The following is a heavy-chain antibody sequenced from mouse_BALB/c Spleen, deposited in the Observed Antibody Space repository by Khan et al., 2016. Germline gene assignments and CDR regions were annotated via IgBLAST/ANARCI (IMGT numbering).Heavy chain of an antibody. CDR3: ARDYYSSSYFDY. Sequence: QVQLKESGPGLVAPSQSLSITCTVSGFSLTSYGVHWVRQPPGKGLEWLGVIWAGGSTNYNSALMSRLSISKDNSKSQVFLKMNSLQTDDTAMYDGARDYYSSSYFDYWGQGTTLTVSS. J-gene: IGHJ2*01. D-gene: IGHD1-1*01. V-gene: IGHV2-9*02. CDR2: IWAGGST. CDR1: GFSLTSYG.